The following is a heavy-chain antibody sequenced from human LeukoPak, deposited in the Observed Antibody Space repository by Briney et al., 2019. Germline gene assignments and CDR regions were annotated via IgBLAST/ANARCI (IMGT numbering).Heavy chain of an antibody. V-gene: IGHV3-48*03. CDR1: GFXFSSYE. J-gene: IGHJ5*02. D-gene: IGHD5-12*01. Sequence: GGSLRLSCAASGFXFSSYEINWVRQAPGKGLEWLSYISSSGSTIYYADSVKGRFTISRDNAKNSLYLQMNSLRAEDTAVYYCARVTPVRGVPENWFDPWGQGTLVTVSS. CDR2: ISSSGSTI. CDR3: ARVTPVRGVPENWFDP.